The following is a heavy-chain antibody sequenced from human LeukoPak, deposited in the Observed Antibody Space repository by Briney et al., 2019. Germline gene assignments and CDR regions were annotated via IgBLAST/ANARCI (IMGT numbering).Heavy chain of an antibody. V-gene: IGHV3-9*01. D-gene: IGHD3-3*01. CDR3: AKDAYDFWTHKTFDY. CDR2: ISWNSGSI. Sequence: GGSLRLSCAASGFTFNDYAMHWVRQAPGKGLEWVSGISWNSGSIGYADSVEGRFTISRDNAKNSLYLQMNSLRTEDTALYYCAKDAYDFWTHKTFDYWGQGTLVTVSS. CDR1: GFTFNDYA. J-gene: IGHJ4*02.